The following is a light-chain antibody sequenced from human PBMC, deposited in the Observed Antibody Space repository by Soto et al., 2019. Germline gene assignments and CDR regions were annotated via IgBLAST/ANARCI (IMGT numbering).Light chain of an antibody. Sequence: DIQMTQSPSSLSASVGDRVTITCRASQTINRYLNWYQQKPGKAPKLLIYAASNLQSGVPSRFTGCGSGTDFTLTISSLQPEDFATYFCQQSYGPPPTFGQGKKVE. CDR3: QQSYGPPPT. CDR2: AAS. J-gene: IGKJ1*01. CDR1: QTINRY. V-gene: IGKV1-39*01.